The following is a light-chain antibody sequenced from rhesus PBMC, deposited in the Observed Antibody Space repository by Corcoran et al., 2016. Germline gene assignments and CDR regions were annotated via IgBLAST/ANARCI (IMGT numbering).Light chain of an antibody. CDR2: GAS. Sequence: EIVLTQSPATLSLSPGQRAILSCRARQSVSSSLAWYQQKPGQVPRLLIYGASSRATGIEDRFLGSGSGTYFTLTITSLEPEDFAVYYCQQYSKWPRTFGQGTKVEIK. CDR3: QQYSKWPRT. V-gene: IGKV3-42*03. CDR1: QSVSSS. J-gene: IGKJ1*01.